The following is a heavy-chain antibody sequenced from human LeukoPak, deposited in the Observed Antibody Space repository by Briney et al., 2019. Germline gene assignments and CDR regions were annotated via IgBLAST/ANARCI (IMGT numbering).Heavy chain of an antibody. CDR1: GFTFSSYS. J-gene: IGHJ4*02. V-gene: IGHV3-21*01. CDR3: AYTSSSWYYFDY. D-gene: IGHD6-13*01. CDR2: ISSSSSYI. Sequence: GGSLRLSCAASGFTFSSYSMNWVRQAPGKGLEWVSSISSSSSYIYYADSVKGRFTIPRDNAKNSLYLQMNSLRAEDTAVYYCAYTSSSWYYFDYWGQGTLVTVSS.